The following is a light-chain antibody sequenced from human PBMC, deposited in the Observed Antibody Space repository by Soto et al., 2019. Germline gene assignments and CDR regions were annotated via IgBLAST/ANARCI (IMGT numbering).Light chain of an antibody. Sequence: SLSFLAVNKGDRVTITCRASQAISNYLNWYQQKPGKAPNLLIFGAKTLQSGVPSRFSGSGYGTDFTLTITTLQAEDVISDYCPQWHATPIPFGQG. CDR3: PQWHATPIP. CDR1: QAISNY. J-gene: IGKJ5*01. CDR2: GAK. V-gene: IGKV1-39*01.